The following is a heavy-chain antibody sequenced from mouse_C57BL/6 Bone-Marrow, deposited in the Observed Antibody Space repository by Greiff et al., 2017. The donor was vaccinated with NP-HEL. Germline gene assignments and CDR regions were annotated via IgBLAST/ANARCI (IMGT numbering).Heavy chain of an antibody. J-gene: IGHJ3*01. CDR3: ARQGAPPVAPFAY. CDR2: ISSGGSYT. Sequence: EVHLVESGGDLVKPGGSLKLSCAASGFTFSSYGMSWVRQTPDKRLEWVATISSGGSYTYYPDSVKGRFTFSRDNAKNTLYLQMSSLKSEDTAVYYCARQGAPPVAPFAYWGQGTLVTVSA. CDR1: GFTFSSYG. D-gene: IGHD1-1*01. V-gene: IGHV5-6*01.